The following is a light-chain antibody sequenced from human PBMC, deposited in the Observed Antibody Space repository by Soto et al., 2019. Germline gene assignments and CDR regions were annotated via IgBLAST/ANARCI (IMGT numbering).Light chain of an antibody. CDR2: AAS. Sequence: DIQLTQSPSFLSASVGDRVTITCRASQGMSNYLAWYQQKPGKVPQLLIYAASTLQSGVPSRFSGSASGTEFTLTFSSLQREDFATYYCLELASYLYTFCQGTKMDIK. J-gene: IGKJ2*01. CDR3: LELASYLYT. CDR1: QGMSNY. V-gene: IGKV1-9*01.